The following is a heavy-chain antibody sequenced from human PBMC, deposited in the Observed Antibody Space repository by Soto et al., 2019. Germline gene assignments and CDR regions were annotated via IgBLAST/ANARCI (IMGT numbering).Heavy chain of an antibody. Sequence: EEQLLESGGGLAQPGGSLRLSCVAYGFSLGKYAMNWVRQAPGKGLEWVSSIHGGGAGTFHADSVKGPFTGSRDDSQEALYLQMNSLRVDDTAVCFCARDAVTNNGEWDWFDPWGQGTLVTVSS. CDR1: GFSLGKYA. CDR3: ARDAVTNNGEWDWFDP. CDR2: IHGGGAGT. V-gene: IGHV3-23*01. D-gene: IGHD3-10*01. J-gene: IGHJ5*02.